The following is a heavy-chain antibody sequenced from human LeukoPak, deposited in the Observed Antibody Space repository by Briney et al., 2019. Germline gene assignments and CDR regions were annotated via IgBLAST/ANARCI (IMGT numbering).Heavy chain of an antibody. D-gene: IGHD1-26*01. J-gene: IGHJ4*02. V-gene: IGHV4-59*08. Sequence: SETLSLTCTVSGASISRYFWSWIRVPPGKGLEWIGSIYYSGSTNYNPSLKSRVTISVDTSKDQFSLNLTSVTAADTAVYYCARHRSGRGGYFDYWGQGTLVTVSS. CDR3: ARHRSGRGGYFDY. CDR1: GASISRYF. CDR2: IYYSGST.